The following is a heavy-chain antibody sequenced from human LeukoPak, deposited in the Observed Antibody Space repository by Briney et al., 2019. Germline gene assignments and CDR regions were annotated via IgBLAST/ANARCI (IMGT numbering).Heavy chain of an antibody. J-gene: IGHJ5*02. CDR3: ARVSNWFDP. CDR2: IYYSGST. Sequence: PSETLPLTCTVSGGSISGSGYYWGWIRQPPGKGLEWIGSIYYSGSTYYNPSLKSRVTISVDTSKNHFSLKLTSVTAADTAVYFCARVSNWFDPWGQGTLVTVSS. V-gene: IGHV4-39*02. CDR1: GGSISGSGYY.